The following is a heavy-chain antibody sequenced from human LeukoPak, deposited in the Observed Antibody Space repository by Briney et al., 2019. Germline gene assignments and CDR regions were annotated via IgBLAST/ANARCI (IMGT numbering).Heavy chain of an antibody. D-gene: IGHD3-9*01. CDR3: ARVLNDILTGPMHDAFDI. CDR2: INHSGST. Sequence: SETLSLTCAVYGGSFSGYYWSWIRQPPGKELEWIGEINHSGSTNYNPSLKSRVTISVDTSKNQFSLKLSSVTAADTAVYYCARVLNDILTGPMHDAFDIWGQGTMVTVSS. CDR1: GGSFSGYY. J-gene: IGHJ3*02. V-gene: IGHV4-34*01.